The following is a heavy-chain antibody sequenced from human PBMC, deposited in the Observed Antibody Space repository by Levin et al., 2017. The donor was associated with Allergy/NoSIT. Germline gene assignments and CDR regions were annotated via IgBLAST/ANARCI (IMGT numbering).Heavy chain of an antibody. D-gene: IGHD1-7*01. J-gene: IGHJ3*02. CDR3: ARHRVATRTNDAFDI. Sequence: GESLKISCKGSGYNFTTYWIGWVRQMPEKGLEWMAIIYPDDSDTRYSPSFQGQVTISADKSISTAYLQWSSLRASDTAMYYCARHRVATRTNDAFDIWGQGTTVTVSS. CDR2: IYPDDSDT. CDR1: GYNFTTYW. V-gene: IGHV5-51*01.